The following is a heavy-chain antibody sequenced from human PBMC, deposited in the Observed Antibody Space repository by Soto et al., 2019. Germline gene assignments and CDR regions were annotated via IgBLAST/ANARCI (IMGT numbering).Heavy chain of an antibody. D-gene: IGHD6-13*01. CDR1: GFTFSSYG. CDR3: ARDPRVAAAGMGQLWFDP. Sequence: GGSLRLSCAASGFTFSSYGMHWVRQAPGKGLEWVAVIWYDGSNKYYADSVKGRFTISRDNSKNTLYLQMNSLRAEDTAVYYCARDPRVAAAGMGQLWFDPWGQGTLVTVAS. CDR2: IWYDGSNK. V-gene: IGHV3-33*01. J-gene: IGHJ5*02.